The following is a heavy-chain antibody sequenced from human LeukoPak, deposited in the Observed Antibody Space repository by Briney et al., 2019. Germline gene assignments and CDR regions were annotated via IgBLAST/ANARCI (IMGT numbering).Heavy chain of an antibody. CDR1: GFTFSSYA. J-gene: IGHJ6*02. D-gene: IGHD2-15*01. CDR3: ARAFCLGSCPYYYYYGMDV. Sequence: GGSLRPSCAASGFTFSSYAMHWVRQAPGKGLEWVAVISYDGSNKYYADSVKGRFTISRDNSKNTLYLQMNSLRAEDTAVYYCARAFCLGSCPYYYYYGMDVWGQGTTVTVSS. V-gene: IGHV3-30-3*01. CDR2: ISYDGSNK.